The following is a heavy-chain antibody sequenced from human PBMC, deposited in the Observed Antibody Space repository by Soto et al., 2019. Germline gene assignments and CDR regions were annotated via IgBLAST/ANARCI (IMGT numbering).Heavy chain of an antibody. CDR2: IYYSGST. V-gene: IGHV4-59*01. J-gene: IGHJ4*02. CDR1: GGSISGYY. Sequence: SETLSLTCTVSGGSISGYYWSWIRQPPGKGLEWIGYIYYSGSTNYNPSLKSRVTISVDTSKNQFSLKLSSVTAADTAVYYCASLPLAAAGIYYFDYWGQGTLVTVSS. CDR3: ASLPLAAAGIYYFDY. D-gene: IGHD6-13*01.